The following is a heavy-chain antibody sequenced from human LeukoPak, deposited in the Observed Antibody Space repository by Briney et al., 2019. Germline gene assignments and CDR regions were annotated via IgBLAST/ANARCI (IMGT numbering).Heavy chain of an antibody. Sequence: SVKVSCKTSGYTFSTYYMHWVRQAPGQGLEWMGGIIPIFGTANYAQKFQGRVTITADESTSTAYMELSSLRSEDTAVYYCAREGYSSGWYGGFFDYWGQGTLVTVSS. CDR2: IIPIFGTA. D-gene: IGHD6-19*01. V-gene: IGHV1-69*13. J-gene: IGHJ4*02. CDR1: GYTFSTYY. CDR3: AREGYSSGWYGGFFDY.